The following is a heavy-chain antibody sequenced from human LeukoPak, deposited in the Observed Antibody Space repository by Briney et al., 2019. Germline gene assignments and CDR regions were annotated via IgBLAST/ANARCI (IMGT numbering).Heavy chain of an antibody. CDR3: AKNQGQWLVPVDY. CDR1: GFTFSSYA. D-gene: IGHD6-19*01. J-gene: IGHJ4*02. V-gene: IGHV3-30-3*02. Sequence: GGSLRLSCAASGFTFSSYAMHWARQAPGKGLEWVAVISYDGSNKYYADSVKGRFTISRDNSKNTLYLQMNNLRAEDTALYYCAKNQGQWLVPVDYWGQGTLVTVSS. CDR2: ISYDGSNK.